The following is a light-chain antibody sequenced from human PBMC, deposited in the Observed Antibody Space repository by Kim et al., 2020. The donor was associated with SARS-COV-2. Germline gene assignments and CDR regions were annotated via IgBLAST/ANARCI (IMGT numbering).Light chain of an antibody. V-gene: IGKV1D-16*01. J-gene: IGKJ1*01. CDR1: QGISSW. CDR2: AAS. CDR3: QQYDSYPRT. Sequence: DIQMTQSPSSLSASVGDRVTITCRASQGISSWLAWYQQKPEKAPKCLIYAASSLQSGVPSRFSGGGSGTDFTLTISNLQPEDFATYYCQQYDSYPRTFGQGTSVELK.